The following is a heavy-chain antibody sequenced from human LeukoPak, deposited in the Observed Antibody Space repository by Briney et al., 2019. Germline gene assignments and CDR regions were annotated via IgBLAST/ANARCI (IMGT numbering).Heavy chain of an antibody. CDR2: INHSGST. CDR1: GGSFSGYY. V-gene: IGHV4-34*01. J-gene: IGHJ4*02. D-gene: IGHD3-10*01. Sequence: SETLSLTCAVYGGSFSGYYWSWIRQPPGKGLEWIGEINHSGSTNYNPSLKSRVTISVDTSKNQFSLTLSSVTAADTAVYYCARGPRLYGSGSYYKRYFDYWGQGTLVTVSS. CDR3: ARGPRLYGSGSYYKRYFDY.